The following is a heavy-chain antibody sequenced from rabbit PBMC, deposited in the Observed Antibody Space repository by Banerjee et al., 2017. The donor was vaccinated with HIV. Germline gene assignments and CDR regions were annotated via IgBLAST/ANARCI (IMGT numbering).Heavy chain of an antibody. CDR1: GFSFSSSYW. CDR3: ARAGSTYATGAGYAL. V-gene: IGHV1S45*01. CDR2: IYAGSGST. Sequence: QEQLEESGGDLVKPEGSLTLTCTASGFSFSSSYWMCWVRQAPGKGLQWIGCIYAGSGSTYYASWVKGRFTISKTSSTTVTLQMTSLTAADTATYFCARAGSTYATGAGYALWGPGTLVTVS. J-gene: IGHJ6*01. D-gene: IGHD8-1*01.